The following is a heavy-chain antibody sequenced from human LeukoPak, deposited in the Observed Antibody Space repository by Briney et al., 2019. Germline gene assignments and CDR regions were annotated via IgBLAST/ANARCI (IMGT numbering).Heavy chain of an antibody. V-gene: IGHV3-23*01. CDR2: ISGSGGST. J-gene: IGHJ4*02. Sequence: GGSLRLSCAASGFTLSSYAMSWVRQAPGKGLEWVSAISGSGGSTYYADSVKGRFTISRDNSKNTLYLQMNSLRAEDTAVYYCAKDSRFLSASCLDYWAREPWSPSPQ. D-gene: IGHD2-2*01. CDR3: AKDSRFLSASCLDY. CDR1: GFTLSSYA.